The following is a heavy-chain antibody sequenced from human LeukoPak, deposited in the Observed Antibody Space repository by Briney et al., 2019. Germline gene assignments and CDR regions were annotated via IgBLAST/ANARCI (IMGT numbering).Heavy chain of an antibody. CDR2: INHSGST. CDR1: GGSFSGYY. CDR3: ARGLHYNILTGGMDV. J-gene: IGHJ6*02. Sequence: SETLSLTCAVYGGSFSGYYWSWIRQPPGKGLEWIGEINHSGSTNYNPSLKSRVTISVDTSKNQFSLKLSSVTAADTAVYYCARGLHYNILTGGMDVWGQGTTVTVSS. D-gene: IGHD3-9*01. V-gene: IGHV4-34*01.